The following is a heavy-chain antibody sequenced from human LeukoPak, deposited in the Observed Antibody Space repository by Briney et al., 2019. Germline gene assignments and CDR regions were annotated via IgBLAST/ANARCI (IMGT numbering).Heavy chain of an antibody. CDR2: VSDYNGNT. D-gene: IGHD6-13*01. V-gene: IGHV1-18*01. CDR3: AGDGGIAAAATDY. CDR1: GYLFSGYG. Sequence: ASVKVSCKASGYLFSGYGISWVRQAPGQGLEWMGWVSDYNGNTNYAQKFQGRVTMTTDTSTTTAYMELRSLKSDDTAVYCCAGDGGIAAAATDYWGQGTLITVSS. J-gene: IGHJ4*02.